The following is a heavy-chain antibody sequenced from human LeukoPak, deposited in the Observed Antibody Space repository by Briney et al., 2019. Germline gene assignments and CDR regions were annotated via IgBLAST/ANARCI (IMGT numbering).Heavy chain of an antibody. CDR1: GFTFSSYA. D-gene: IGHD3-22*01. CDR2: ISGSGTST. Sequence: GGSLRLSCTASGFTFSSYAMNWVRQAPGKGLEWVSGISGSGTSTYYADSVKGRFTISRDNSKNTLYMQMNSLRAEDTAVYYCAKPAGWYYDSSGYFNYWGQGILVTVSS. V-gene: IGHV3-23*01. J-gene: IGHJ4*02. CDR3: AKPAGWYYDSSGYFNY.